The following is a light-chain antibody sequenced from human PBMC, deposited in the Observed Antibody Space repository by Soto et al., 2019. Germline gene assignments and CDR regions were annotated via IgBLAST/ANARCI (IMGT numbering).Light chain of an antibody. Sequence: DIQMTQSPSSVSASVGDRVTITCRASQVISSWLAWYQQKPGKAPKLLIYAASSLQSGVPSRFSGSGSGTDFTLTISSLQSEDFATYYCQQGNSFPPDTFGQGTKLEIK. V-gene: IGKV1D-12*01. J-gene: IGKJ2*01. CDR2: AAS. CDR3: QQGNSFPPDT. CDR1: QVISSW.